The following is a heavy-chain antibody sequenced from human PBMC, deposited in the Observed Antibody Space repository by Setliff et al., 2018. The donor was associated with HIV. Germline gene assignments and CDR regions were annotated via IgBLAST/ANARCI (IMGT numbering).Heavy chain of an antibody. V-gene: IGHV3-74*01. CDR3: GRVRPHYYDRNGSSMDY. J-gene: IGHJ4*02. Sequence: LSLSCEASGFTFSAFWMQWVRQVPGKGLVWVSRINSDKFYTNSVKGRFTISRDNSENTLSLQMDSLRAEDTAVYYCGRVRPHYYDRNGSSMDYWGQGTLGTVS. D-gene: IGHD3-22*01. CDR1: GFTFSAFW. CDR2: INSDKFYT.